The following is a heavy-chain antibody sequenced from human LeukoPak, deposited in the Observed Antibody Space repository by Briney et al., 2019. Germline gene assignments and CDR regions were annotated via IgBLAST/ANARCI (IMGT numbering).Heavy chain of an antibody. CDR1: GFTFSSYG. J-gene: IGHJ5*02. CDR2: ISYDGSNK. V-gene: IGHV3-30*18. Sequence: GGSLRLSCAASGFTFSSYGMHWVRQAPGKGLEWVAVISYDGSNKYYADSVKGRFTISRDNSKNTLYLQMNSLRAEDTAVYYCAKVPGQHDNWFDPWGQGTLVTVSS. CDR3: AKVPGQHDNWFDP. D-gene: IGHD2-2*01.